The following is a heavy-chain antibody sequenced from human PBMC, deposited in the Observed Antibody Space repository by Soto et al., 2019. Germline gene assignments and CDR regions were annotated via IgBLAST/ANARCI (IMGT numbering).Heavy chain of an antibody. CDR2: ILVGGST. D-gene: IGHD2-8*02. J-gene: IGHJ3*02. V-gene: IGHV3-23*01. Sequence: QAGGSLRLSCAASGFSFGSYALSWVRQAPGKGLEWVSTILVGGSTYYADSVKGRFTISRDNSKNTLYLQMNSLTAGDTAVYYCAKATATGGGAFDICGQGTMVTVSS. CDR1: GFSFGSYA. CDR3: AKATATGGGAFDI.